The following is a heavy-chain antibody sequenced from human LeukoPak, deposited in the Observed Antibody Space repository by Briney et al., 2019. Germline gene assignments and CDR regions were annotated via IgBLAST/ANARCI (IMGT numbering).Heavy chain of an antibody. CDR1: GFTFSSYS. CDR2: ISSSSNYI. Sequence: GGSLRLSCAASGFTFSSYSMNWVRQAPGKGLEWVSSISSSSNYIYYADSVKGRFTISRDHAKNSLYLQMNSLSAEDTAVYYCAKGATPDYWGQGTLVTVSS. J-gene: IGHJ4*02. CDR3: AKGATPDY. V-gene: IGHV3-21*01.